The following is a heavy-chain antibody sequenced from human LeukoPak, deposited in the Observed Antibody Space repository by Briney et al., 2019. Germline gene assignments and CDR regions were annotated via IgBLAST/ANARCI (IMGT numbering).Heavy chain of an antibody. J-gene: IGHJ4*02. D-gene: IGHD4-17*01. V-gene: IGHV3-48*04. CDR1: GFTFSSYS. CDR2: ISSSSSTI. CDR3: ATWDDYGDYVAFEY. Sequence: GGSLRLSCAASGFTFSSYSMNWVRQAPGKGLEWVSYISSSSSTIYYADSVKGRFTISRDDAKNSLFLHMNSLRAEDTAVYYCATWDDYGDYVAFEYWGQGTLVTVSS.